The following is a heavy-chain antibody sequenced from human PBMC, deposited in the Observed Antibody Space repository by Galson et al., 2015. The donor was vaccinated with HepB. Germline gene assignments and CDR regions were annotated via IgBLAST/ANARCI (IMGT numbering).Heavy chain of an antibody. CDR2: ISSSSSHT. CDR3: ARAFTRSSGDYVGY. V-gene: IGHV3-11*05. CDR1: GFTFSDYY. J-gene: IGHJ4*02. Sequence: SLRLSCAASGFTFSDYYMSWIRQAPGEGLEWVSYISSSSSHTNYADSVKGRFTISRDNAKNSLYLQMNSLRAEDTAVYYCARAFTRSSGDYVGYWGQGTLVTVSS. D-gene: IGHD4-17*01.